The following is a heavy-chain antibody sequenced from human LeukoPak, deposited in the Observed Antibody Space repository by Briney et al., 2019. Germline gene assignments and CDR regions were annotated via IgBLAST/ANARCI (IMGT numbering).Heavy chain of an antibody. V-gene: IGHV3-74*01. J-gene: IGHJ4*02. CDR2: IYVDGRTT. Sequence: GGSLRLSCVASGFTFSNYWMHWVRQPPGKGLVWVSRIYVDGRTTNYADSVKVRFSISRHNAKNTVYLEMNSLSLEDTATYYCIRDFRSASLWVQGTLVTVTS. CDR3: IRDFRSASL. CDR1: GFTFSNYW.